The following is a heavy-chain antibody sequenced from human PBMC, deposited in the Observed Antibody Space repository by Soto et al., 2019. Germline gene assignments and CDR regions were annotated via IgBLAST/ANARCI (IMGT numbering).Heavy chain of an antibody. CDR3: ARVEI. D-gene: IGHD3-3*01. CDR1: GFSVSNKY. J-gene: IGHJ1*01. Sequence: EVQLVASGGGLIQPGGSLRLSCTASGFSVSNKYMTWVRQAPAKGPEWVSVIYSDGSTNYADSVKGRFTISRDNYKNTLYLQMISLRAEDTAVYYCARVEIWGQGTLVTVSS. V-gene: IGHV3-53*01. CDR2: IYSDGST.